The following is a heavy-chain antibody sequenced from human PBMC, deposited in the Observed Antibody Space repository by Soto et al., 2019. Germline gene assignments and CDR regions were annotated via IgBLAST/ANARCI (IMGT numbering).Heavy chain of an antibody. CDR2: ISGSGGST. Sequence: GGSLRLSCAASGFTFSSYAMSWVRQAPGKGLEWVSAISGSGGSTYYADSMKGRFTISRDNSKNTLYLQMNSLRAEDTAVYYCAKDRLLRYCSSTSCYVFDYWGQGTLVTVSS. J-gene: IGHJ4*02. CDR1: GFTFSSYA. D-gene: IGHD2-2*01. CDR3: AKDRLLRYCSSTSCYVFDY. V-gene: IGHV3-23*01.